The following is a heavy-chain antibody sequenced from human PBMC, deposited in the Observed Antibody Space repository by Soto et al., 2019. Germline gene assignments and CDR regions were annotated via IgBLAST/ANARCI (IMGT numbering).Heavy chain of an antibody. Sequence: GESLKLSCQGSGYSFSSYWIGWVRQMPGKGLEWMGSIYPGDSDTKYSPSFQGQVTFSADKSFNTAYLQWSSLKSSDTAVYYCATPLGPRLDFDYWGQGTPVTVSS. V-gene: IGHV5-51*01. CDR2: IYPGDSDT. CDR1: GYSFSSYW. J-gene: IGHJ4*02. D-gene: IGHD1-26*01. CDR3: ATPLGPRLDFDY.